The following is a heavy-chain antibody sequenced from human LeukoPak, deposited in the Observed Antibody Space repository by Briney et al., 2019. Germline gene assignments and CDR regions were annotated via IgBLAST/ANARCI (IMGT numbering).Heavy chain of an antibody. D-gene: IGHD6-13*01. CDR3: ARDLGIAAANWFDP. Sequence: SETLSLTCTVSGGSISSGDYYWSWIRQPPGKGLEWIGYIYYSGSTYYNPSLKSRVTISVDTSKNQFSLKLSSVTAAETAVYYCARDLGIAAANWFDPWGQGTRVTVSS. CDR2: IYYSGST. V-gene: IGHV4-30-4*01. CDR1: GGSISSGDYY. J-gene: IGHJ5*02.